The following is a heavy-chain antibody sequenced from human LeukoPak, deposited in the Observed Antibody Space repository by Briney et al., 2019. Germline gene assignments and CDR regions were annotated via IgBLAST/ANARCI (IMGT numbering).Heavy chain of an antibody. V-gene: IGHV3-21*01. D-gene: IGHD4-17*01. CDR1: GFTFSSYG. J-gene: IGHJ4*02. CDR2: ISSSSSYI. CDR3: ARYYGDYVREFDY. Sequence: GGSLRLSCAASGFTFSSYGMHWVRQAPGKGLEWVSSISSSSSYIYYADSVKGRFTISRDNAKNSLYLQMNSLRAEDTAVYYCARYYGDYVREFDYWGQGTLVTVSS.